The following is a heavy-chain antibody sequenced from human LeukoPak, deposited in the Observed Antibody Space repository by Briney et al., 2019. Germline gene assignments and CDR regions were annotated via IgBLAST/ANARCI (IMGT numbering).Heavy chain of an antibody. Sequence: GGSLRLSCAASGFTFSTSAMNWVRQAPRKGLEWVSAISSSGTITFYADSVKGRFTISRDNSKNTLYLQMNSLRAEDTAVYYCAKALWFGELLSHRPSLIDYWGQGTLVTVSS. CDR1: GFTFSTSA. J-gene: IGHJ4*02. D-gene: IGHD3-10*01. CDR2: ISSSGTIT. V-gene: IGHV3-23*01. CDR3: AKALWFGELLSHRPSLIDY.